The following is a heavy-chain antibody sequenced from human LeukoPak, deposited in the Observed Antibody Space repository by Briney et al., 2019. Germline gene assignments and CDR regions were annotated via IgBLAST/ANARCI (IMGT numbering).Heavy chain of an antibody. CDR3: VRDIKSRYLDF. CDR1: GLTFSSSW. V-gene: IGHV3-7*01. D-gene: IGHD1-14*01. CDR2: INPEGSEK. J-gene: IGHJ4*02. Sequence: GGSLRLSCAVSGLTFSSSWMDWVRQAPGKGLEWVASINPEGSEKYSADSVKGRFTISRDNAKNSLYLQMNSLRAEDTAVYYCVRDIKSRYLDFWGQGTLVIVSS.